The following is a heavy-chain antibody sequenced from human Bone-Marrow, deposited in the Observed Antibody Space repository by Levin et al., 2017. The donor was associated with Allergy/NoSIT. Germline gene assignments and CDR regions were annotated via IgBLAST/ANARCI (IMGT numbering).Heavy chain of an antibody. CDR2: IIPIFGTA. J-gene: IGHJ6*03. D-gene: IGHD3-3*01. Sequence: ASVKVSCKASGGTFSSYAISWVRQAPGQGLEWMGGIIPIFGTANYAQKFQGRVTITADESTSTAYMELSSLRSEDTAVYYCARGLYDFWSGYYYYYYYMDVWGKGTTVTVSS. V-gene: IGHV1-69*13. CDR1: GGTFSSYA. CDR3: ARGLYDFWSGYYYYYYYMDV.